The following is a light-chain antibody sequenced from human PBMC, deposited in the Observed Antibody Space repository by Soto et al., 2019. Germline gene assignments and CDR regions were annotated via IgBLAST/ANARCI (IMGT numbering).Light chain of an antibody. CDR3: QQYNNWPPART. CDR1: QSVSSN. CDR2: GAS. J-gene: IGKJ1*01. Sequence: EIVMTQSPATLSVSPGERATLSCRASQSVSSNLAWYQQKPGQAPRLLIYGASTRATGIPARFSGSGSGTEFTLTISSLQSEDFAAYYCQQYNNWPPARTFGQGTKVEIK. V-gene: IGKV3-15*01.